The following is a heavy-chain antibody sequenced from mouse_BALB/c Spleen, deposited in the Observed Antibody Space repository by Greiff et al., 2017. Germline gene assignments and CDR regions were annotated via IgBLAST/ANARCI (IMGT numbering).Heavy chain of an antibody. D-gene: IGHD3-1*01. J-gene: IGHJ2*01. CDR2: IYPGDGDT. CDR1: GYTFTSYW. Sequence: QVQLKQSGAELARPGASVKLSCKASGYTFTSYWMQWVKQRPGQGLEWIGAIYPGDGDTRYTQKFKGKATLTADKSSSTAYMQLSSLASEDSAVYYCARLGYVGYWGQGTTLTVSS. V-gene: IGHV1-87*01. CDR3: ARLGYVGY.